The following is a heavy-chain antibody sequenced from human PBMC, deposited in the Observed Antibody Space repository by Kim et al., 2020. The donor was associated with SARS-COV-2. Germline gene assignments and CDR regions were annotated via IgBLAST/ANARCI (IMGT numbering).Heavy chain of an antibody. D-gene: IGHD1-26*01. Sequence: GGSLRLSCAASGFTFSSYWMHWVRQAPGKGLVWVSRINSDGSRITYADSVKGRFTISRDNAKNTLYLQMNSLRAEDTAVYYCARVGHLGSDYWGANLYYFDYWGQGTLVTVSS. CDR3: ARVGHLGSDYWGANLYYFDY. CDR2: INSDGSRI. J-gene: IGHJ4*02. V-gene: IGHV3-74*01. CDR1: GFTFSSYW.